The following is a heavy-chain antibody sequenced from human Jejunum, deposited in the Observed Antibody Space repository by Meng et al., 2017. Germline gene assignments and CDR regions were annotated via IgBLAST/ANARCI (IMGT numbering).Heavy chain of an antibody. V-gene: IGHV1-2*06. CDR2: ISPNSGVT. D-gene: IGHD5-24*01. CDR3: ARGGRDDYNVPHY. Sequence: QVPLVQSWAAVKKPGASVKVSCKASGYTFTGYNMNWVRQAPGQGLEWMGRISPNSGVTNYAQKFQGRVTMTRDISIATAYMELNRLTSGDTAFYYCARGGRDDYNVPHYWGQGTLVTVSS. J-gene: IGHJ4*02. CDR1: GYTFTGYN.